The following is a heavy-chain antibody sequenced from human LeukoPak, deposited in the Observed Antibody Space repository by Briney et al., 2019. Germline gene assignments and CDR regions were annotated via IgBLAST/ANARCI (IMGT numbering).Heavy chain of an antibody. Sequence: GASVKVSCKASGYTFTSYGISWVRQAPGQGLELMGWISAYNGNTNYAQKLQGRVTMTTDTSTSTAYMELRSLRSDDTAVYYCARVYSSSWKPGIDPWGQGTLVTVSS. D-gene: IGHD6-13*01. V-gene: IGHV1-18*01. CDR1: GYTFTSYG. CDR3: ARVYSSSWKPGIDP. CDR2: ISAYNGNT. J-gene: IGHJ5*02.